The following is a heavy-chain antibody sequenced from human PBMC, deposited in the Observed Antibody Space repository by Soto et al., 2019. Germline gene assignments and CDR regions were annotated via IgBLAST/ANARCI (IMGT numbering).Heavy chain of an antibody. D-gene: IGHD3-10*01. CDR2: IYPGDSDV. CDR3: AITDYGSGTVDS. V-gene: IGHV5-51*03. CDR1: GYDFSAYW. J-gene: IGHJ5*01. Sequence: DVQLVQSGAEVKKPGESLRISCKGSGYDFSAYWINWVRQMPGKGLEWMGTIYPGDSDVRYRPSFQGQVTISVDKSSSIAYLQWTSLKAADTAIYDCAITDYGSGTVDSWGQGTLVTVSS.